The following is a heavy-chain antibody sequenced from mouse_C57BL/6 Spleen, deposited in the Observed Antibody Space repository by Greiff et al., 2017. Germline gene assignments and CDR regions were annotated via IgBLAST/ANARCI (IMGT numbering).Heavy chain of an antibody. D-gene: IGHD1-1*01. V-gene: IGHV1-61*01. CDR2: IYPSDSET. J-gene: IGHJ2*01. CDR1: GYTFTSYW. Sequence: VQLQQPGAELVRPGSSVKLSCKASGYTFTSYWMDWVKQRPGQGLEWIGNIYPSDSETHYNQKFKDKATLTVDKSSSTAYMQLSSLTSEDSAVXCCARRYYGSFFDYWGQGTTLTVSS. CDR3: ARRYYGSFFDY.